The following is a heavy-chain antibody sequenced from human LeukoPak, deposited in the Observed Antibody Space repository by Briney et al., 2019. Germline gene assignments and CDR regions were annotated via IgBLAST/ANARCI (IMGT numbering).Heavy chain of an antibody. CDR1: GFTFSSYW. Sequence: PGGSLRLSCAASGFTFSSYWMHWVRQAPGKGLVWVSRINTDGSSTSYADSVKGRFTISRDNAKNTLYLQVNSLRAEDTAVYYCARDREQQLPPGYYFDYWGQGTLVTVSS. J-gene: IGHJ4*02. CDR2: INTDGSST. V-gene: IGHV3-74*01. D-gene: IGHD6-13*01. CDR3: ARDREQQLPPGYYFDY.